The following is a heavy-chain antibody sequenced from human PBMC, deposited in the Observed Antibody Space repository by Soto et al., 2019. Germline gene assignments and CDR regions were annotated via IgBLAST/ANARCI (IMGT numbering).Heavy chain of an antibody. V-gene: IGHV3-23*01. Sequence: EVQLLESGGGLVQPGGSLRLSCTASGFTFSSHAMTWVRQAPGKGLEWVSGLSDSGISIYYADSVKDRLTISRDNSKNTLYRQIHTLRAEDTAVYYCAKVSSSWYAGFFDLWGQGTLVTVSS. CDR3: AKVSSSWYAGFFDL. CDR1: GFTFSSHA. J-gene: IGHJ4*02. CDR2: LSDSGISI. D-gene: IGHD6-13*01.